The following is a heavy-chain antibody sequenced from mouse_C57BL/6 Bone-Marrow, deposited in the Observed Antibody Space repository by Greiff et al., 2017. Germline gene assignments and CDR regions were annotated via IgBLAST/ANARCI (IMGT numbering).Heavy chain of an antibody. V-gene: IGHV5-6*01. CDR1: GFTFSSYG. Sequence: EVKLVESGGDLVKPGGSLKLSCAASGFTFSSYGMSWVRQTPDKRLEWVATISSGGSYTYYPDSVKGRFTISRDNAKNTQYLQMSSLKSEDTAMYYCARQGTGTDYWGQGTTLTVSS. CDR2: ISSGGSYT. CDR3: ARQGTGTDY. J-gene: IGHJ2*01. D-gene: IGHD4-1*01.